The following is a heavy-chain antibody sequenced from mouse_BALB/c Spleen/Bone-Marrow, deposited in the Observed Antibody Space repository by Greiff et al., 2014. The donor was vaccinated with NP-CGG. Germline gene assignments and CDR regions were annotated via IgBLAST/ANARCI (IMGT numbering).Heavy chain of an antibody. J-gene: IGHJ4*01. V-gene: IGHV1-87*01. CDR2: IYPGDGDT. CDR1: GYTFTSYW. D-gene: IGHD1-1*01. Sequence: QVHVQQSGAALARPGASVKLSCQASGYTFTSYWMQWVKQRPGQGLEWIGAIYPGDGDTRNTQKFKGKATLTADKSSSTAYMQLSSLASEDSAVYYCARNYYYGSSWSATDYSGQGTSGTVAA. CDR3: ARNYYYGSSWSATDY.